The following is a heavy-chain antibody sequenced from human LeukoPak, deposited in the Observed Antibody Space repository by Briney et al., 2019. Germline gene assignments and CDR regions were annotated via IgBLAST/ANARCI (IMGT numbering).Heavy chain of an antibody. D-gene: IGHD5-24*01. CDR2: IRYDGSNK. V-gene: IGHV3-30*02. Sequence: PGGSLRLSCAASGFTFSSYGMHWVRQAPGKGLEWVAFIRYDGSNKYYADSVKGRFTISRENSKNTLYLQMNRLRAEDTAVYYCARGGEMATITRAPGYWGQGTLVTVSS. CDR3: ARGGEMATITRAPGY. CDR1: GFTFSSYG. J-gene: IGHJ4*02.